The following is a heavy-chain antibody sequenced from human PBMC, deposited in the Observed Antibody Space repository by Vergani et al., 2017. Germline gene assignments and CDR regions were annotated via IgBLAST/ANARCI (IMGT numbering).Heavy chain of an antibody. CDR3: ARDYGRAAIDY. V-gene: IGHV1-2*02. CDR2: INPNSGGT. CDR1: GYTFTGYY. Sequence: QVQLVQSGAEVKKPGASVKVSCKASGYTFTGYYMHWVRQAPGQGLEWMGWINPNSGGTNDAQKFQGRVTMTRDTSISTAYMELSRLRSDDTAVYYCARDYGRAAIDYWGQGTLVTVSS. D-gene: IGHD2-15*01. J-gene: IGHJ4*02.